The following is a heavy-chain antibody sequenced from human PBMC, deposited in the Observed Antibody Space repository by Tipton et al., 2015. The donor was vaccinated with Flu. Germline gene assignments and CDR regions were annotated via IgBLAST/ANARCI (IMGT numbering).Heavy chain of an antibody. J-gene: IGHJ5*01. CDR2: VHRSGNA. CDR1: GDFIDSRHL. V-gene: IGHV4-38-2*01. D-gene: IGHD4-11*01. Sequence: LRLSCSVSGDFIDSRHLWGWIRQPPGQGLQWIGNVHRSGNAYYNSSLQSRVTISVDTSKNQFSLKLYSVTATDTAVYYCARRDFSNYVSEPKNWFNSWGQGTPVTVST. CDR3: ARRDFSNYVSEPKNWFNS.